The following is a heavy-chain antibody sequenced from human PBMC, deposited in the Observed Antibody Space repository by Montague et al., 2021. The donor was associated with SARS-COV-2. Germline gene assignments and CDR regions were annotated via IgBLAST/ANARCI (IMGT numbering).Heavy chain of an antibody. CDR3: ARGDHPQSASWYFFDT. Sequence: SETLSLTCTLSGGSINYYYWHWLRQSSAKGLEWIGRIYSSGNANXSPSLKSRVTMSVDTSQNQFSLKLNSLTAADTAVYYCARGDHPQSASWYFFDTWGQGALVTVSS. J-gene: IGHJ4*02. V-gene: IGHV4-4*07. CDR2: IYSSGNA. CDR1: GGSINYYY. D-gene: IGHD6-13*01.